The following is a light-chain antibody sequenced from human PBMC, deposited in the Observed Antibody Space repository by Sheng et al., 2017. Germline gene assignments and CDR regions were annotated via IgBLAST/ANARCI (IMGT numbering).Light chain of an antibody. Sequence: DIQVTQSPSTLSASVGDRITITCRASQAIRTWLAWYQQKPGKAPTLLIYKASTLESGVPARFSGSGSGTEFTLTISSLQPEDFATYYCQQYYSWSFGQGTKVEIK. J-gene: IGKJ1*01. V-gene: IGKV1-5*03. CDR2: KAS. CDR3: QQYYSWS. CDR1: QAIRTW.